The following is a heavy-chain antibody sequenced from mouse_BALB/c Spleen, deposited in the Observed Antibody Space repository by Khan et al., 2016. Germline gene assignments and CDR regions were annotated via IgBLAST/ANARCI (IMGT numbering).Heavy chain of an antibody. D-gene: IGHD1-1*01. CDR2: INPDSYTI. CDR3: ARARYYGYLAY. V-gene: IGHV4-1*02. CDR1: GFDFSRYW. Sequence: EVKLLESGGGLVHPGGSLKLSCAASGFDFSRYWMSWVRQAPGKGLEWIGEINPDSYTINYTPSLKDKFIISRDNAKNKLYLQMSKVRSEDTALYDFARARYYGYLAYWGQGTLVTVSA. J-gene: IGHJ3*01.